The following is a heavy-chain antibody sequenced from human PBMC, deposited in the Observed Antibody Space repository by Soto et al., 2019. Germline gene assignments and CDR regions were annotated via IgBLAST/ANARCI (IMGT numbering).Heavy chain of an antibody. Sequence: GGSLRLSWAASGCTFDDHGMTWVRQAPGKGLEWVSGITWNGATTGYADSVKGRFTISRDNAKNSLYLQMNSLRVEDTALYYCARDGGVVVAVDAFDVWGQGTMVTV. CDR3: ARDGGVVVAVDAFDV. D-gene: IGHD6-19*01. V-gene: IGHV3-20*04. CDR2: ITWNGATT. CDR1: GCTFDDHG. J-gene: IGHJ3*01.